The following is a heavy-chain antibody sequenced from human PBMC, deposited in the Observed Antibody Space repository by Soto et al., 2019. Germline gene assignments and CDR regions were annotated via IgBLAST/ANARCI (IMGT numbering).Heavy chain of an antibody. CDR3: SRGDANKIGVTTYSGMDV. CDR1: GGTLRNYG. V-gene: IGHV1-69*12. J-gene: IGHJ6*02. D-gene: IGHD4-17*01. Sequence: QVQLVQSGAEVKKPGSSVRVSCKASGGTLRNYGISWVRQAPGQGLEWMGGIIHVFGTANYAQKFQGRVTITADESTSPVYRDVTSLRSEDTAVYYCSRGDANKIGVTTYSGMDVWGQATTVTVSS. CDR2: IIHVFGTA.